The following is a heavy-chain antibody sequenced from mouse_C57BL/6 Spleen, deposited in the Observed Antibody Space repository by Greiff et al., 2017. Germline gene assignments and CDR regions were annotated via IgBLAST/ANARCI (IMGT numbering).Heavy chain of an antibody. D-gene: IGHD2-3*01. Sequence: VKQSCKASGYTFTSYWMHWVKQRPGRGLEWIGRIDPNSGGTKYNEKFKSKATLTVDKPSSTAYMQLSSLTSEDSAVYYCARGDDGYYVDAMDYWGQGTSVTVSS. CDR3: ARGDDGYYVDAMDY. CDR2: IDPNSGGT. CDR1: GYTFTSYW. J-gene: IGHJ4*01. V-gene: IGHV1-72*01.